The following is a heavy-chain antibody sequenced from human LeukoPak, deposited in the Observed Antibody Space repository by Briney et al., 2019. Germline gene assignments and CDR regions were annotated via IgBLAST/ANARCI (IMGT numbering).Heavy chain of an antibody. CDR1: GFTFSSYS. CDR3: ARVPNTAGFYFDY. Sequence: VGSLRLSCAASGFTFSSYSMNWVRQAPGKGLEWVSSISSSSSYIYYADSVKGRFTISRDNAKNSLYLQMNSLRAEDTAVYYCARVPNTAGFYFDYWGQGTLVTVSS. CDR2: ISSSSSYI. V-gene: IGHV3-21*01. D-gene: IGHD5-18*01. J-gene: IGHJ4*02.